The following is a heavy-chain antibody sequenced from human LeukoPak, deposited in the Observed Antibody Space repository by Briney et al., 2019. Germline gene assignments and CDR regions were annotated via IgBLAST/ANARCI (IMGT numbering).Heavy chain of an antibody. D-gene: IGHD5-18*01. V-gene: IGHV1-18*01. CDR2: ISAYNGNT. Sequence: ASVKVSCKASGYTFTSYGISWVRQAPGQGLEWMGWISAYNGNTNYAQKLQGRVTMTTDTSTSTAYMELRSLRSDDTAVYYWATRGEDTAMVYYYYYDMDVWGKGTTVTVSS. J-gene: IGHJ6*03. CDR3: ATRGEDTAMVYYYYYDMDV. CDR1: GYTFTSYG.